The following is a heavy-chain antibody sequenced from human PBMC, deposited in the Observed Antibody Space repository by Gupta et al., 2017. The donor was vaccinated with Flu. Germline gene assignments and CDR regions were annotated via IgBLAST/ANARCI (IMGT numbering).Heavy chain of an antibody. Sequence: QVHLVQSGAEVKKPGASVKVSCKASGYPFNTYGLTWVRQAPGHGLEWMGWSSTDNGDTYYSQEFQGRLTMTTDTSTSTAYMELRGLRSDDTAVYFCARGIMGDFAYWGQGTLVTVSS. CDR2: SSTDNGDT. D-gene: IGHD3-16*01. CDR3: ARGIMGDFAY. J-gene: IGHJ4*02. CDR1: GYPFNTYG. V-gene: IGHV1-18*01.